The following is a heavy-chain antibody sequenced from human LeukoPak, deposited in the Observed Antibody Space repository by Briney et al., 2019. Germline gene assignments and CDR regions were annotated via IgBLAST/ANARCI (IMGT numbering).Heavy chain of an antibody. CDR3: ARTISGYRPSDV. V-gene: IGHV1-46*01. CDR2: INPSGGST. CDR1: GYTFTSYY. J-gene: IGHJ6*02. D-gene: IGHD3-22*01. Sequence: ASVKVSCKASGYTFTSYYMHWVRQAPGQGLEWMGIINPSGGSTSYAQKFQGRVTMTRDTSTGTVYMELSSLRSEDTAVYYCARTISGYRPSDVWGQGTTVTVSS.